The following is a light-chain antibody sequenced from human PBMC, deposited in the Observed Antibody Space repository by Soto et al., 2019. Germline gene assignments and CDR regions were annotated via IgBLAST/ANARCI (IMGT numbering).Light chain of an antibody. V-gene: IGKV1-5*01. J-gene: IGKJ1*01. CDR1: QSISQW. CDR3: QQYNDYSWT. Sequence: DIQMTQSPSTLSASVVDRVAITCRASQSISQWVAWYQQKPGRAPELLIYDASKLKSGVPSRFSGSGSGTEFTLTISSLQPDDVAIYYCQQYNDYSWTFGQGTKVDIK. CDR2: DAS.